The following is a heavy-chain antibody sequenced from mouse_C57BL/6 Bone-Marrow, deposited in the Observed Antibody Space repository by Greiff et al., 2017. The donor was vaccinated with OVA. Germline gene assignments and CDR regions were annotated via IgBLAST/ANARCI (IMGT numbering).Heavy chain of an antibody. J-gene: IGHJ3*01. Sequence: VQLQQSGPELVKPGASVKISCKASGYTLTNYYINWVKQSHGKSLEGMGDINPNNGGTSYNQKFKGKATFTVDKSSSTAYMELRSLTSEDSAVYYCATYPRFAYWGQGTLVTVSA. CDR2: INPNNGGT. V-gene: IGHV1-26*01. D-gene: IGHD2-10*01. CDR3: ATYPRFAY. CDR1: GYTLTNYY.